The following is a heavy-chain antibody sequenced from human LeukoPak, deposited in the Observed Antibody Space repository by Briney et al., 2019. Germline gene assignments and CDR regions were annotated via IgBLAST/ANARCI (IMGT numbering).Heavy chain of an antibody. D-gene: IGHD6-13*01. V-gene: IGHV1-24*01. CDR1: GYTLTELS. CDR2: FDPEDGET. Sequence: ASVTVSFTVSGYTLTELSMHWVRQAPGKGREWMGGFDPEDGETIYSQKFQGRVTMTEDTSTDTAYMELSSLRSEDTAVYYCATGRSSWYLGYFDYWGQGTLVTVSS. J-gene: IGHJ4*02. CDR3: ATGRSSWYLGYFDY.